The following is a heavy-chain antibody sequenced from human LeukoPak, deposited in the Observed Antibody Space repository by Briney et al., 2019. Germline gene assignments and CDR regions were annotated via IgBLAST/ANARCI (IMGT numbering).Heavy chain of an antibody. V-gene: IGHV1-2*02. CDR1: GYTFTGYY. CDR3: VKGSLGGFVDY. J-gene: IGHJ4*02. D-gene: IGHD1-26*01. Sequence: GASVKVSCKASGYTFTGYYMHWVRQAPGQGLEWMGWINPNSGGTSYAQKFQGRVTMTRDTSISTAYMELSRLRSDDTAVYYCVKGSLGGFVDYWGQGTLVTVSS. CDR2: INPNSGGT.